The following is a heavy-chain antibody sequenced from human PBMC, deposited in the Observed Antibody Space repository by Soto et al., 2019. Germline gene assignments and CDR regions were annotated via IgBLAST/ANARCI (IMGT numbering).Heavy chain of an antibody. J-gene: IGHJ4*02. D-gene: IGHD6-19*01. V-gene: IGHV3-30-3*01. CDR3: ARASAAVAGHFDY. Sequence: PGGSLRLSCAASGFTFSTLSIHWVRPAPGKGLEWVTAVSYDGTNKYYANSVKGRLTISRYNSKNTIYLQMNILRAEDTAVYYCARASAAVAGHFDYWGQGALVTVSS. CDR1: GFTFSTLS. CDR2: VSYDGTNK.